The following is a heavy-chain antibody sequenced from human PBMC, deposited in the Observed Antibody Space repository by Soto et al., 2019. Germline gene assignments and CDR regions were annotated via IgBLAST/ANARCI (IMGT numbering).Heavy chain of an antibody. Sequence: EVQLLESGGGLVQPGGCLRLSCAASGFTFSSYAMSWVRQAPGKGLEWVSAISGSGGSTYYADSVKGRFTISRDNSQNTLYLQMNSLRAEDPAVSYCAIIPGSYWVDYWGQGTLVTVSS. CDR1: GFTFSSYA. CDR3: AIIPGSYWVDY. J-gene: IGHJ4*02. V-gene: IGHV3-23*01. D-gene: IGHD1-26*01. CDR2: ISGSGGST.